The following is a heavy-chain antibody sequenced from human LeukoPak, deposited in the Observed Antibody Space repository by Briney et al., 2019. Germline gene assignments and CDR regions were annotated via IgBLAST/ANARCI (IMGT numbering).Heavy chain of an antibody. V-gene: IGHV1-69*13. CDR3: AREGRCSSTSCYSGGDDWFDP. CDR2: IIPIFGTA. D-gene: IGHD2-2*01. CDR1: GYTFTSYA. J-gene: IGHJ5*02. Sequence: SVKVSCKASGYTFTSYAISWVRQAPGQGLEWMGGIIPIFGTANYAQKFQGRVTITADESTSTAYMELSSLRSEDTAVYYCAREGRCSSTSCYSGGDDWFDPWGQGTLVTVSS.